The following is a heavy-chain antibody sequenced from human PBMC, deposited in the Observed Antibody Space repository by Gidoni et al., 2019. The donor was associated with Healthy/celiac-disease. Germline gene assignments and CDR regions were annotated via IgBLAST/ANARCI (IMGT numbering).Heavy chain of an antibody. Sequence: QVHLLHSGADVKKPGPSVKVSCKSSGYTFTTYGISWVRQAPGQGLEWMGWISAYNGNTNYAQKLQGRVTMTTDTSTSTAYMELRSLRSADTAVYYCASGYSYLDYWGQGTLVNVSS. CDR3: ASGYSYLDY. CDR2: ISAYNGNT. J-gene: IGHJ4*02. V-gene: IGHV1-18*01. D-gene: IGHD5-18*01. CDR1: GYTFTTYG.